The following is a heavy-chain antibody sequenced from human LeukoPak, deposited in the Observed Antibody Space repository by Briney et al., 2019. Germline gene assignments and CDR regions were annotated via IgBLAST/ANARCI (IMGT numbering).Heavy chain of an antibody. Sequence: SETLSLTCAVYGGSFSGYYWSWIRQPPGKGLEWIGEINHSGSTNYNPSLKSRVSISADTSKNQFSLKLSSVTAADTAVYYCARDRILTGYYYDAFDIWGQGTMVTVSS. J-gene: IGHJ3*02. CDR3: ARDRILTGYYYDAFDI. D-gene: IGHD3-9*01. CDR1: GGSFSGYY. V-gene: IGHV4-34*01. CDR2: INHSGST.